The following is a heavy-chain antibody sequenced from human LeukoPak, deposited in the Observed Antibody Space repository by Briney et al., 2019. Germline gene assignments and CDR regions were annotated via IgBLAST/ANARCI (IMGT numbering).Heavy chain of an antibody. CDR2: ISGSGGST. J-gene: IGHJ4*02. V-gene: IGHV3-23*01. D-gene: IGHD2-2*01. Sequence: GGSLRLSCAASGFTFNNYAMSWVRQAPGKGLEWVSAISGSGGSTYYADSVKGRFTISRDNSKNTLYLQMNSLRAEDTAVYYCAKGVVVVPAANKHSGYFDYWGQGTLVTVSS. CDR3: AKGVVVVPAANKHSGYFDY. CDR1: GFTFNNYA.